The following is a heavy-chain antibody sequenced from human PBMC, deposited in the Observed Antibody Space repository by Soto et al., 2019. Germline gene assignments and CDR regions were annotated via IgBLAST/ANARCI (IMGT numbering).Heavy chain of an antibody. Sequence: PSETLSLTCAVYGGSFSGYYWSWIRQPPGKGLEWIGEIIHTGSTKYKPSLKSRVTISVDTSKNQFSLKLTYVTAADTALYYCSRRYCSSTSCLAGFDPWGRGTPVTVSS. V-gene: IGHV4-34*12. CDR2: IIHTGST. J-gene: IGHJ5*02. CDR1: GGSFSGYY. D-gene: IGHD2-2*01. CDR3: SRRYCSSTSCLAGFDP.